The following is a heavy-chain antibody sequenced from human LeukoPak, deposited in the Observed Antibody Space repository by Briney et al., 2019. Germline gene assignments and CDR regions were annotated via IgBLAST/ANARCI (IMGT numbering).Heavy chain of an antibody. J-gene: IGHJ4*02. V-gene: IGHV3-7*01. CDR3: ARDVNWGHFDY. CDR1: GFTFGTYW. D-gene: IGHD7-27*01. CDR2: IREDGS. Sequence: GGSLRLSCAASGFTFGTYWMAWVRQGPGKGLEWVASIREDGSDYVASMKGRFAISRNNAKNSVYLQMNSLRAEDTAVYYCARDVNWGHFDYWGQGTLVTASS.